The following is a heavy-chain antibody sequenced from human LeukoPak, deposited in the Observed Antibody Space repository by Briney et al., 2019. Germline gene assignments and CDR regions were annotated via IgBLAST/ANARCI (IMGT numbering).Heavy chain of an antibody. J-gene: IGHJ3*02. CDR1: GGSISSYY. V-gene: IGHV4-4*07. CDR2: IYSSGTT. Sequence: SETLSLTCTVSGGSISSYYWNWIRQPAGEGLEWIGRIYSSGTTKYNPSPKSRATMSVDTSKNQFSLKLSSVTAADTAVYYCARDRRAWAFDIWGQGTMVTVSS. CDR3: ARDRRAWAFDI.